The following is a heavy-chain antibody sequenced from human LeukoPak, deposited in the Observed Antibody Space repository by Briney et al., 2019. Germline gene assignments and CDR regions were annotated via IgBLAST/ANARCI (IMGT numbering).Heavy chain of an antibody. CDR2: ISSSGSYT. J-gene: IGHJ4*02. CDR3: AKAPGGYVFDY. Sequence: GGSLRLSCAASGFSFSDYYMSWIRQAPGKGLEWVSYISSSGSYTNYADSVKGRFTISRDNAKNSLYLQMNSLRAEDTAVYYCAKAPGGYVFDYWGQGTLVTVSS. D-gene: IGHD2-15*01. CDR1: GFSFSDYY. V-gene: IGHV3-11*06.